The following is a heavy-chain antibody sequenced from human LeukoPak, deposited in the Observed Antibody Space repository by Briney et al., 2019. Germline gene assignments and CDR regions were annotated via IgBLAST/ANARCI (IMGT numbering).Heavy chain of an antibody. V-gene: IGHV3-64*01. Sequence: PGGSLRLSCAASGFTVRSNYMTWVRQAPGKGLEYVSAINHNGGSTYYANSVKGRFTISRDNSKNTLYLQMGSLRTEDMAVYYCARAGMVSSWYDYWGQGTLVTVSS. J-gene: IGHJ4*02. D-gene: IGHD5-18*01. CDR1: GFTVRSNY. CDR3: ARAGMVSSWYDY. CDR2: INHNGGST.